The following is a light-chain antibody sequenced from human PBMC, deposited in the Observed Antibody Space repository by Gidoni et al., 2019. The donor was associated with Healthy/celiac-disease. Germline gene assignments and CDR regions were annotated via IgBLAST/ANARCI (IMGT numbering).Light chain of an antibody. CDR3: NSRDSSGNHVV. V-gene: IGLV3-19*01. Sequence: SSELTQDPAVSVAFGQTVRITCQGDSLRSYYASWYQQKPGQATVIVIYGKNNRPSGIPDRFPGSRSGNTASLTITGAQAEEEADYYCNSRDSSGNHVVFGGGTKLTVL. CDR2: GKN. CDR1: SLRSYY. J-gene: IGLJ2*01.